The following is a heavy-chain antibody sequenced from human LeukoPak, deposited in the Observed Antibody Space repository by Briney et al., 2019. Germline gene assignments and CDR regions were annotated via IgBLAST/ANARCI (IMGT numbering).Heavy chain of an antibody. D-gene: IGHD6-13*01. CDR3: ARMPRVGGSSWTFYYYGMDV. CDR1: GYSFTDYY. V-gene: IGHV1-2*02. Sequence: EASVKVSCKTSGYSFTDYYMHWVRQAPGQGLEWMGWINPNSGGTNYAQKFQGRVTMTRDTSISTAYIELSRLRSDDTAVYYCARMPRVGGSSWTFYYYGMDVWGQGTTVTVSS. CDR2: INPNSGGT. J-gene: IGHJ6*02.